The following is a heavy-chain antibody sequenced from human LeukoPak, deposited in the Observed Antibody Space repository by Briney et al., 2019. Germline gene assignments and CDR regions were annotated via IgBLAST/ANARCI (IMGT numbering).Heavy chain of an antibody. CDR1: GGSISSYY. V-gene: IGHV4-4*07. D-gene: IGHD2-15*01. Sequence: SETLSLTCTVSGGSISSYYWSWIRQPSGKGLEGIGRIYTSWSTNYNPSLKSRVTMSVATSKNQFSLKLSSVTAADTAVYYCARLGLPSGDWFDPWGQGTLVTVSS. CDR2: IYTSWST. CDR3: ARLGLPSGDWFDP. J-gene: IGHJ5*02.